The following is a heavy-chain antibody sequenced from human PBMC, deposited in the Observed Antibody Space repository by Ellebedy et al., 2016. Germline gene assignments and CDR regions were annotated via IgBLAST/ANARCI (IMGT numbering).Heavy chain of an antibody. J-gene: IGHJ3*01. V-gene: IGHV3-21*01. CDR3: AREVVITTHDAFDV. CDR1: GFSLSTFT. Sequence: GESLKISXSASGFSLSTFTVQWVRQAPGKGLEWVSSISSTGNFLNYADSVKGRFTISKDNANNSLYLQMNSLRAEDTAAYYCAREVVITTHDAFDVWGQGTMVTVSS. CDR2: ISSTGNFL. D-gene: IGHD3-10*01.